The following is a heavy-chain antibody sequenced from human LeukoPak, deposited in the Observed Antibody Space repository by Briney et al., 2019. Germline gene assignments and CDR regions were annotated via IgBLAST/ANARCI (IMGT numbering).Heavy chain of an antibody. Sequence: GMHWVRQXXXXGXEWVAVIWYDGSNKYYADSVKGRFTISGDNSKNTLYLQMNSLRAEDTAVYYCARDHIVGASPFDYWGQGTLVTVSS. CDR2: IWYDGSNK. V-gene: IGHV3-33*01. CDR1: G. CDR3: ARDHIVGASPFDY. J-gene: IGHJ4*02. D-gene: IGHD1-26*01.